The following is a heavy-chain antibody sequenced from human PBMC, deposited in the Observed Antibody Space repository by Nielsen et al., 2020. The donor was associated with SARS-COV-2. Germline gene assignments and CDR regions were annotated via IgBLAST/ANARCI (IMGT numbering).Heavy chain of an antibody. Sequence: KISCETSGYTFTTYWIGWVRQMPGKGLEWMGVNYPDDSDTRYSPSFQGQVTISADKSISTTYLQWRSLKASDTAIYYCAREGRDDSGTERRGMDVWGRGTTVTVSS. D-gene: IGHD3-10*01. CDR3: AREGRDDSGTERRGMDV. V-gene: IGHV5-51*01. CDR2: NYPDDSDT. J-gene: IGHJ6*02. CDR1: GYTFTTYW.